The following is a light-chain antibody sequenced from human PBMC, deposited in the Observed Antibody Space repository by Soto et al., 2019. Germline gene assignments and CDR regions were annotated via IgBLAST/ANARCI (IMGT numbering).Light chain of an antibody. J-gene: IGKJ1*01. V-gene: IGKV3-15*01. Sequence: EIVMTQSPATLSVSPGERATLSCRASQSVSSNLAWYQQKPGQAPRLLIYGASTRATGIPARFSGSGSGTEFTLTISSLQSEDFAVYYCQQYNNWSGTFGQGTKV. CDR3: QQYNNWSGT. CDR1: QSVSSN. CDR2: GAS.